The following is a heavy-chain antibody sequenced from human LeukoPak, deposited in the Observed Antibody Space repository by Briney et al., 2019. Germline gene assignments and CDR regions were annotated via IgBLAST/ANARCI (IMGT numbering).Heavy chain of an antibody. CDR2: INNDGSDA. J-gene: IGHJ4*02. CDR1: GFTFSSYA. Sequence: ALRLSCAASGFTFSSYAMHWVRQPPGKGLVWVSRINNDGSDAVYADSVKGRFTISRDNAKNTLYLQMDSLRAEDTAIYYCARGSIGPDYWGQGTLVTVSS. V-gene: IGHV3-74*01. CDR3: ARGSIGPDY.